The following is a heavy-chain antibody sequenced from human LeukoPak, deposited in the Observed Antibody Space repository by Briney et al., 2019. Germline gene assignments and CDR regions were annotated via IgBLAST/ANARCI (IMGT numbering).Heavy chain of an antibody. CDR3: ARYGSGSYYNVDYYYGMDV. D-gene: IGHD3-10*01. CDR1: GYTFTSYY. V-gene: IGHV1-46*01. Sequence: ASVKVSCKASGYTFTSYYMHWVRQAPGQGLEWMGIINPSGGSTSYAQKFQGRVTMTRDTSTSTVYMELSSLRSEDTAVYYCARYGSGSYYNVDYYYGMDVWGQGTTVTVSS. CDR2: INPSGGST. J-gene: IGHJ6*02.